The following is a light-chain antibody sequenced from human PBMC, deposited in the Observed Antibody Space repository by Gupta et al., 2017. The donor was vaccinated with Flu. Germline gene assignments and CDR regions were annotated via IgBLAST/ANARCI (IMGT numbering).Light chain of an antibody. CDR2: AVS. J-gene: IGLJ3*02. Sequence: ITISCTGTNSGIGAFDYVSWYQQHPGKAPKLIIYAVSRRPSGVSDRFSGSKSGNTASLTISGLQAEDEAYYFCNSCTASTIPGVFGGGTKLTVL. V-gene: IGLV2-14*01. CDR3: NSCTASTIPGV. CDR1: NSGIGAFDY.